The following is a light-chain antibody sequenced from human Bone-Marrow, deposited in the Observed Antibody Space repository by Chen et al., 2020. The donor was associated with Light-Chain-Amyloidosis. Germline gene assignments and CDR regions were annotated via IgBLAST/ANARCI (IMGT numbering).Light chain of an antibody. CDR3: VLYLGSGTWV. CDR1: SGSVSTSYY. V-gene: IGLV8-61*01. Sequence: QTVVTQSPSFSVSPGGTVTLTCGLSSGSVSTSYYPSWYQQTPGQAPRTLIYSTDTRSSWVPDRFSGSILGNKACLTITGAQAEDESDYYCVLYLGSGTWVFGGGTKLTVL. J-gene: IGLJ3*02. CDR2: STD.